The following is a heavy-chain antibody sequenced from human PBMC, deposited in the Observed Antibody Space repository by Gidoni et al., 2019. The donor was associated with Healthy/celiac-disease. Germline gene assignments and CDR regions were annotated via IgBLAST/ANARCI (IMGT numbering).Heavy chain of an antibody. Sequence: EVQPVESGGGLLQPGRSLRLSCAASGFPSADYAMHWVRQAPGKGLEWVSGISWNSGSIGYADSVKGRFTISRDNAKNSLYLQMNSLRAEDTALYYCAKDMGYDSRGGRAFDIWGQGTMVTVSS. D-gene: IGHD3-22*01. CDR2: ISWNSGSI. V-gene: IGHV3-9*02. CDR1: GFPSADYA. J-gene: IGHJ3*02. CDR3: AKDMGYDSRGGRAFDI.